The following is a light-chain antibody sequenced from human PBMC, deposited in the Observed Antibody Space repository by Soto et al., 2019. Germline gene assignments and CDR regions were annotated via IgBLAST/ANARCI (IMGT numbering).Light chain of an antibody. CDR1: ISNIGSNP. CDR3: AAWDDSLNGVV. V-gene: IGLV1-44*01. CDR2: NNN. J-gene: IGLJ2*01. Sequence: QLVLTQPPSASGTPGQRVTISCSGSISNIGSNPVNWYQHLPGTAPKLLIYNNNQRPSGVPDRFSDSKSGTSASLAISGLQSEDEADYYCAAWDDSLNGVVFGGGTKVTVL.